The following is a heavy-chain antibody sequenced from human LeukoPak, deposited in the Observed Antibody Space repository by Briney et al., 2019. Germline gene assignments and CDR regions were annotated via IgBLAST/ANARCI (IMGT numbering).Heavy chain of an antibody. J-gene: IGHJ1*01. CDR1: GFTFTNAW. D-gene: IGHD5-18*01. V-gene: IGHV3-15*01. Sequence: GGSLRLSCAASGFTFTNAWMSGVRQAPRKGLEWVGRFKRKSDGETIDYAAPVKGRFNISSDDSKRTLYLHMNSLNTEDTAMYYCTTDPDTAAGYWGQGTLVTVSS. CDR3: TTDPDTAAGY. CDR2: FKRKSDGETI.